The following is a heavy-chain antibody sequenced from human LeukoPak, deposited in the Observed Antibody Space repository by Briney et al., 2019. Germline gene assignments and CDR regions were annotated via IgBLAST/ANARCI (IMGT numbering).Heavy chain of an antibody. D-gene: IGHD3-3*01. J-gene: IGHJ6*03. CDR2: INHSGST. CDR1: GGSFSGYY. CDR3: ARGRGSGYDFWSGSACYMDV. V-gene: IGHV4-34*01. Sequence: PSETLSLTCAVYGGSFSGYYWSWIRQPPGKGLEWIGEINHSGSTNYNPPLKSRATISVDTSKNQFFLKLSSVTAADAAVFYCARGRGSGYDFWSGSACYMDVWGKGTTVTVSS.